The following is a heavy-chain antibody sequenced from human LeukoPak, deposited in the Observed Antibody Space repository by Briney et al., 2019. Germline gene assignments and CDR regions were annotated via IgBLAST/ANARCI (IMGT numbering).Heavy chain of an antibody. J-gene: IGHJ3*02. CDR2: IYWDDDK. CDR3: ARLAYYDNSGSSRPFDI. Sequence: ESGPTLVNXTQTLTLTCAFSGFSLTTRGVGVGWIRQPPGKALEWLELIYWDDDKRYSPSLKSRLTITKDTSKKQVVLTVTNLDPVDTATYYCARLAYYDNSGSSRPFDIWGQGTRVTVSS. V-gene: IGHV2-5*02. CDR1: GFSLTTRGVG. D-gene: IGHD3-22*01.